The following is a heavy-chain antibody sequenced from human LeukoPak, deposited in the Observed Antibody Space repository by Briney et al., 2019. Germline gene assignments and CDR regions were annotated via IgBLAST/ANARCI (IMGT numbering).Heavy chain of an antibody. J-gene: IGHJ6*02. V-gene: IGHV3-9*01. CDR1: GFTFDDYA. D-gene: IGHD3-10*01. Sequence: GRSLRLSCAASGFTFDDYAMHWVRHAPGKGLEWVSGISWNSGSIGYADSVKGRFTISRDNAKNSLYLQMNSLRAEDTALYYCAKGFRSYPYYYGMDVWGQGTTVTVSS. CDR3: AKGFRSYPYYYGMDV. CDR2: ISWNSGSI.